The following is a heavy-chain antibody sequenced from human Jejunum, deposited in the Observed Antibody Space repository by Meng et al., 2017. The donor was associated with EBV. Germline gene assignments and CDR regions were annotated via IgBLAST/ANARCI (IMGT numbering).Heavy chain of an antibody. Sequence: QAELVQFGGGGKKPGASVKVYCKASGFTFTNYDINWVRQASGQGLEWMGWMNPSNGKTGYAQKFQGRVTMTRDASTSTAYMELSSLRSDDTAVYFCARGAQPIDLWGQGTLVTVSS. D-gene: IGHD3-3*01. V-gene: IGHV1-8*01. CDR3: ARGAQPIDL. CDR1: GFTFTNYD. J-gene: IGHJ5*02. CDR2: MNPSNGKT.